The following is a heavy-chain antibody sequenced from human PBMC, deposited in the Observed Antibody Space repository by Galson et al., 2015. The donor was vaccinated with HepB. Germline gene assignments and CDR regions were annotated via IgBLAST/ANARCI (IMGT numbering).Heavy chain of an antibody. J-gene: IGHJ6*03. D-gene: IGHD6-13*01. CDR1: GASISRYS. CDR3: ARVREGRGMYLPHSYYHYMDV. Sequence: ETLSLTCSVSGASISRYSWSWNRQPPGKGLEWIGHISGSGRTKYNPSLKSRVTISVDTSKNQVSLEMNSVTAADTAVYYCARVREGRGMYLPHSYYHYMDVWGKGTTVTVSS. V-gene: IGHV4-59*01. CDR2: ISGSGRT.